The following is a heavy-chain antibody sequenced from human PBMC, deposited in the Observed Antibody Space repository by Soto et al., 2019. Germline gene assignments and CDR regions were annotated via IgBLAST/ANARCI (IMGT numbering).Heavy chain of an antibody. D-gene: IGHD3-10*01. CDR1: GFTFSSYA. J-gene: IGHJ4*02. CDR2: ISYDGSNK. Sequence: QVQLVESGGGVVQPGRSLRLSCAASGFTFSSYAMHWVRQAPGKGLEWVAVISYDGSNKYYADSVKGRFTISRDNSKNTLYLQINSLRAEDTAVYYCARESYGSGSHFDYWGQGTLVTVSS. V-gene: IGHV3-30-3*01. CDR3: ARESYGSGSHFDY.